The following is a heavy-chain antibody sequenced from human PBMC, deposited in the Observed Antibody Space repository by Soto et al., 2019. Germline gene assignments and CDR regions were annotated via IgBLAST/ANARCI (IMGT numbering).Heavy chain of an antibody. CDR1: GFTFSSYA. CDR3: AKASLGWRQFDY. CDR2: ISGSGGST. D-gene: IGHD6-19*01. V-gene: IGHV3-23*01. Sequence: GSLRLSCAASGFTFSSYAMSWVRQAPGKGLEWVSAISGSGGSTYYADSVKGRFTISRDNSKNTLYLQMNSLRAEDTAVYYCAKASLGWRQFDYWGQGTLVTVSS. J-gene: IGHJ4*02.